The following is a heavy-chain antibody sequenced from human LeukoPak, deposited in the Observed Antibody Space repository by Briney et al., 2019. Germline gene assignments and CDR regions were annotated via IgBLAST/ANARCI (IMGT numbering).Heavy chain of an antibody. CDR1: GFTFSNYA. V-gene: IGHV3-23*01. Sequence: GGPVTLFCAASGFTFSNYAMSWVRQAPGKGLEWVSISGSGDSTYYADSVPGRFTISRDNSKKTLYLQMSSLRADDTAVYYCAKTERERYYFDSWGQGTMVTVSS. CDR2: ISGSGDST. CDR3: AKTERERYYFDS. J-gene: IGHJ4*02.